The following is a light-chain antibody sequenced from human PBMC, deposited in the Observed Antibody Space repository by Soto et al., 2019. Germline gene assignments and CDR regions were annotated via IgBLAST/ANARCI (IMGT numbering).Light chain of an antibody. J-gene: IGKJ4*01. Sequence: EIVMPQPPASLQLSPGVRDTLYSLARPSVSTNLARYHQNPGQTPILFIYGASTKSTGIPARFSGSGYGTEFTLNVRNLQYEDFGLYCCQQYNSWPTLRGGHREQI. CDR3: QQYNSWPT. CDR1: PSVSTN. V-gene: IGKV3D-15*01. CDR2: GAS.